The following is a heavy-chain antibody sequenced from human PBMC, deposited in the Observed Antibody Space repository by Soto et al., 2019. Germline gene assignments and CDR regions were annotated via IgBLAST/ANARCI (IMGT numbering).Heavy chain of an antibody. D-gene: IGHD5-12*01. CDR3: ANSPRTSYEPPWDF. Sequence: PGGSLRLSCAASGFTFSDYAVNWVRHIPGKGLEWVSGISGSGTSIFYADSVKGRFTISRDNSKNTLYLQMNNLRAEDTAVYYCANSPRTSYEPPWDFWGQRTPVTVSS. CDR1: GFTFSDYA. CDR2: ISGSGTSI. J-gene: IGHJ4*02. V-gene: IGHV3-23*01.